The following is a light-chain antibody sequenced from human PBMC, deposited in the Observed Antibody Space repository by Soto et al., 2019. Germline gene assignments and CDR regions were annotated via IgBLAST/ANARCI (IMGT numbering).Light chain of an antibody. CDR2: GAS. CDR1: QSVSSSY. CDR3: QQDYNLPPT. J-gene: IGKJ4*01. Sequence: EIGMTQSPATLSLSPGERATLSCRASQSVSSSYLSWYQQKPGQAPRLLIYGASTRATGIPARFSGSGSGTDFTLTISSLQPEDFAVYYCQQDYNLPPTFGGGTKVEIK. V-gene: IGKV3D-7*01.